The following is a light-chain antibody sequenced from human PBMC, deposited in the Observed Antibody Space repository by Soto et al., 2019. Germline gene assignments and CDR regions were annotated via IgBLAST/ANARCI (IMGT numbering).Light chain of an antibody. J-gene: IGKJ1*01. V-gene: IGKV3-11*01. CDR3: EARSTAAGWT. CDR1: QSVSSY. CDR2: DAS. Sequence: ANMLLLAGERITISSRASQSVSSYLAWCQQKPGQAPRLLIYDASNRATGIPARFSVIGSRTDFTLAIRCRDSEGFAVYFYEARSTAAGWTFDVGTKVDIK.